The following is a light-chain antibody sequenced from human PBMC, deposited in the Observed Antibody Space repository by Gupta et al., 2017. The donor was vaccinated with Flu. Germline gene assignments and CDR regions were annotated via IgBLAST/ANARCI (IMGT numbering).Light chain of an antibody. CDR2: LVS. CDR3: MQGAHWHWT. V-gene: IGKV2-30*01. CDR1: QGRVYSGGNTY. Sequence: DVVMTQSPLSLSVTLGQPASISCRSSQGRVYSGGNTYLHWFHQRPGQTPRRLIHLVSYRDSGVPDRFSGSGSGTDFTLKISRVEAEDVGIYFCMQGAHWHWTFGQGTKVEVK. J-gene: IGKJ1*01.